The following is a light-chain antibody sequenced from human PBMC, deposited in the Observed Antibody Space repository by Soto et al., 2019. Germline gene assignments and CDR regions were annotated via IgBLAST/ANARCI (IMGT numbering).Light chain of an antibody. Sequence: DIQMTQSPSSLSASVGDRVTITCQASHDITSFLNWYQHKPGRAPKLLIYDASILEAGVPTRFSGSGSGTEFTLTISSLQPEDFATYYCLQYNAYSWTFGQGTKVQIK. CDR2: DAS. CDR3: LQYNAYSWT. CDR1: HDITSF. J-gene: IGKJ1*01. V-gene: IGKV1-33*01.